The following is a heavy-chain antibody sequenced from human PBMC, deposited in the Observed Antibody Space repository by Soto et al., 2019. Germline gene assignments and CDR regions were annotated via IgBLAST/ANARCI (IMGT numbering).Heavy chain of an antibody. CDR2: IYYSGST. J-gene: IGHJ4*02. CDR1: GGSISSSSYY. V-gene: IGHV4-39*01. CDR3: ARLPYYYDSSGYQPAGN. D-gene: IGHD3-22*01. Sequence: SETLSLTCTVSGGSISSSSYYWGWIRQPPGKGLEWIGSIYYSGSTYYNPSLKSRVTISVDTSKNQFSLKLSSVTAADTSVYYCARLPYYYDSSGYQPAGNWGQGTLVTVS.